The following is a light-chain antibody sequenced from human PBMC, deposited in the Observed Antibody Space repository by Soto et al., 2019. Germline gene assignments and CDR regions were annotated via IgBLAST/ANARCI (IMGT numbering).Light chain of an antibody. CDR1: QGISSY. Sequence: IQLTQSPSSLSASVGDRVTITCRASQGISSYLAWYQQKPGKAPKLLIYAASTLQSGVPSRFSGSGSGTEFTLTISSLQPDDFATYYCQQYNSYPWTFGQGTRWIS. CDR3: QQYNSYPWT. CDR2: AAS. J-gene: IGKJ1*01. V-gene: IGKV1-9*01.